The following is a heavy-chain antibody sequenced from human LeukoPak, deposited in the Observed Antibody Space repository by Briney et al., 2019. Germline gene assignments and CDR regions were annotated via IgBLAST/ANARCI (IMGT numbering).Heavy chain of an antibody. Sequence: ASVKVSCKASGYTFTSYGISWVRQAPGQGLEWMGWISAYNGNTNYAQKLQGRVTMTTDTSTSTAYMELRSLRSDDTAVYYCARMEQIYCSGGSCYWGNVDYWGQGTLVTVSS. CDR3: ARMEQIYCSGGSCYWGNVDY. D-gene: IGHD2-15*01. CDR2: ISAYNGNT. V-gene: IGHV1-18*01. J-gene: IGHJ4*02. CDR1: GYTFTSYG.